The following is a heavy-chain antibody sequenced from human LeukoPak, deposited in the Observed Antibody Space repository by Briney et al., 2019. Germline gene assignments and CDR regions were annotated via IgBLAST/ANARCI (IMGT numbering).Heavy chain of an antibody. CDR1: GFSFSSYS. Sequence: VGSLRLSCAASGFSFSSYSMNWVREAPGKGLEWVSSISSSSSYIYYADSVKGRFTISRDNAKNSLYLQMNSLRAEDTAVYYCARDERIVGATTPFDYWGQGTLVTVSS. D-gene: IGHD1-26*01. V-gene: IGHV3-21*01. CDR3: ARDERIVGATTPFDY. CDR2: ISSSSSYI. J-gene: IGHJ4*02.